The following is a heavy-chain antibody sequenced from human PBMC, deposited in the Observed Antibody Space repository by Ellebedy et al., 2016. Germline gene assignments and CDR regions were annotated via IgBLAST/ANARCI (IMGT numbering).Heavy chain of an antibody. CDR3: ASGRGSDY. V-gene: IGHV1-2*02. J-gene: IGHJ4*02. CDR1: GYTFTDYY. Sequence: ASVKVSCXASGYTFTDYYLHWVRQAPGQGLEWMGWITPNSGGIKYAQKLQGRVTMTRDTSTSTAYMELRSLRSDDTAVYYCASGRGSDYWGQGTLVTVSS. CDR2: ITPNSGGI. D-gene: IGHD3-10*01.